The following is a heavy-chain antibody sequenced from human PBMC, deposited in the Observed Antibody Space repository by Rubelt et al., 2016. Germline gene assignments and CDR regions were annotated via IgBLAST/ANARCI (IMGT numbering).Heavy chain of an antibody. Sequence: QVQLQQWGAGLLKPSETLSLTCAVYGGSFSGYYWSWIRQPPGKGLEWIGEINHSGSTNYNPSLKSRVTISVDTSKNQFSLKLSSVTAADTAVYYCARDLMVNAAYLWGQGTPVTVSS. CDR1: GGSFSGYY. J-gene: IGHJ5*02. D-gene: IGHD2-8*01. V-gene: IGHV4-34*01. CDR2: INHSGST. CDR3: ARDLMVNAAYL.